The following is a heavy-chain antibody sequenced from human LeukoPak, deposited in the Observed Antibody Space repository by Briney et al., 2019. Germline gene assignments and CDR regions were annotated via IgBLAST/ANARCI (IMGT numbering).Heavy chain of an antibody. J-gene: IGHJ6*03. V-gene: IGHV4-39*01. CDR2: IYYSGST. D-gene: IGHD1-26*01. CDR1: GGSISSSSYY. Sequence: PSETLSLTCTVSGGSISSSSYYWGWIRQPPGKGLEWIGSIYYSGSTYYNPSLKSRVTISVDTSKNQFSLKLSSVTAADTAVYYCARHVSRGSTPPFGYYYYMDVWGKGTTVTVSS. CDR3: ARHVSRGSTPPFGYYYYMDV.